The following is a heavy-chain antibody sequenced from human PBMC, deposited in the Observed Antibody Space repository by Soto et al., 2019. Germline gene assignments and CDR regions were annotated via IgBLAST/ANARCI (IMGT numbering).Heavy chain of an antibody. CDR3: AKGGAIVAAGTRVYLYNAMDV. Sequence: ASVKVSCKASGYTFTGYYVHWVRQAPGQGLEWMGWINPNSGDTYLAQRSQGRVTMNRDTSIGTAYMELRGLTSDDTAEYYCAKGGAIVAAGTRVYLYNAMDVWGQGTTVTVSS. CDR1: GYTFTGYY. CDR2: INPNSGDT. J-gene: IGHJ6*02. D-gene: IGHD1-26*01. V-gene: IGHV1-2*02.